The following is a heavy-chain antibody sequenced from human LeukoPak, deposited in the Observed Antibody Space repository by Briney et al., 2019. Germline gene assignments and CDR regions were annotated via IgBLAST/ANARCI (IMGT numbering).Heavy chain of an antibody. D-gene: IGHD3-3*01. CDR2: VYYSGST. CDR1: GGSFSGYY. Sequence: SETLSLTCAVYGGSFSGYYWSWIRQPPGKGLEWIGSVYYSGSTYYNPSLKSRVTISVDTSKNQFSLKLSSVTAADTAVYYCARMDFWSGYDLYYYYMDVWGKGTTVTVSS. V-gene: IGHV4-34*01. J-gene: IGHJ6*03. CDR3: ARMDFWSGYDLYYYYMDV.